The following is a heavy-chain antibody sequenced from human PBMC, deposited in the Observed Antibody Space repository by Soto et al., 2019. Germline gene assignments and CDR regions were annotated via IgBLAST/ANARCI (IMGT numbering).Heavy chain of an antibody. Sequence: QVQLQQWGAGLLKPSETLSLTCAVYGGSFSGYYWSWIRQPPGKGLEWIGEINHSGSTNYNPSLKSRVTISVDTSKNQFSLKLSSVTAVDTAVYYCARGRSDYDILTGYQNYFDYWGRGTLVTVSS. D-gene: IGHD3-9*01. CDR1: GGSFSGYY. V-gene: IGHV4-34*01. CDR3: ARGRSDYDILTGYQNYFDY. CDR2: INHSGST. J-gene: IGHJ4*02.